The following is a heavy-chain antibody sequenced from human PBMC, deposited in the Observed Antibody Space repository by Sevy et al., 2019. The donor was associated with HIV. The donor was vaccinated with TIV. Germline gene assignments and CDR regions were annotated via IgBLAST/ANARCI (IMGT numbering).Heavy chain of an antibody. CDR3: ARAYWYSSGWFGDY. J-gene: IGHJ4*02. CDR1: GFTFSTYG. V-gene: IGHV3-33*01. Sequence: GGSLRLSCAASGFTFSTYGMHRVRQAPGKGLEWVAVIWSDGSNKYYADSVKGRFTISRDNSKNTLNLQMNSLRVEDTAVYYCARAYWYSSGWFGDYWGRGTVVTVSS. D-gene: IGHD6-19*01. CDR2: IWSDGSNK.